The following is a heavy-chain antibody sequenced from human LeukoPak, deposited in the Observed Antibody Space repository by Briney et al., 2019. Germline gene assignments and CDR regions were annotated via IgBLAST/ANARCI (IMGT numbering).Heavy chain of an antibody. Sequence: PGGSLRLSCAASGFTFDDDTMHWVRQTPGRGLEWVSFITWKSHRTHYADSVKGRFTVSRDNSKASLYLQMNSLRTEGTGLYHCASEVGYRSLGYLGQGTLVTVSS. V-gene: IGHV3-43*01. CDR3: ASEVGYRSLGY. D-gene: IGHD3-3*01. J-gene: IGHJ4*02. CDR2: ITWKSHRT. CDR1: GFTFDDDT.